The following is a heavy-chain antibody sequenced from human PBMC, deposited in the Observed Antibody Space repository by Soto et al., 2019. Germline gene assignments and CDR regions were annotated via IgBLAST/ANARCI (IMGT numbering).Heavy chain of an antibody. CDR3: TTAQIPYDSSGYYSGTSDY. CDR1: GFTFSNAW. V-gene: IGHV3-15*07. D-gene: IGHD3-22*01. Sequence: PGGSLRLSCAASGFTFSNAWMNWVRQAPGKGLEWVGRIKSKTDGGTTDYAAPVKGRFTISRDDSKNTLYLQMNSLKTEDTAVYYCTTAQIPYDSSGYYSGTSDYWGQGTLVTVSS. CDR2: IKSKTDGGTT. J-gene: IGHJ4*02.